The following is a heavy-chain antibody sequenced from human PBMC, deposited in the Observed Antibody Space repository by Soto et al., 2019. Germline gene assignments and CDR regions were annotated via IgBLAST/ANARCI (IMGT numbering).Heavy chain of an antibody. CDR1: VFPFSSYA. J-gene: IGHJ6*02. CDR3: AKEGYCTNGVCLDYYGMDV. CDR2: ISGGGGST. Sequence: GGSLRPSCAASVFPFSSYAMSWVRQAPGKGLEWVSAISGGGGSTYYADSVKGRFTISRDDSKSTLFLQMNSLRAEDTAVYYCAKEGYCTNGVCLDYYGMDVWGQGTTVTVSS. V-gene: IGHV3-23*01. D-gene: IGHD2-8*01.